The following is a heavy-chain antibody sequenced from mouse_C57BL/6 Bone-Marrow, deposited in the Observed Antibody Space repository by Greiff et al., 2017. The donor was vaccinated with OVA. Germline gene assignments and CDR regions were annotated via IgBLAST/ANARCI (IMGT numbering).Heavy chain of an antibody. V-gene: IGHV14-4*01. CDR3: TSSYGSSPYYYAMDY. CDR1: GFNIKDDY. Sequence: VQLQQSGAELVRPGASVKLSCTASGFNIKDDYMHWVKQRPEQGLEWIGWIDPENGDTEYASEFQGKATITADTSSNTAYLQLSSLTSEDTAVYYCTSSYGSSPYYYAMDYWGQGTSVTVSS. CDR2: IDPENGDT. J-gene: IGHJ4*01. D-gene: IGHD1-1*01.